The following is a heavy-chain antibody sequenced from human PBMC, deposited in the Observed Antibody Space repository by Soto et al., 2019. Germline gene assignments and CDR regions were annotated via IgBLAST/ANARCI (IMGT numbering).Heavy chain of an antibody. V-gene: IGHV3-23*01. J-gene: IGHJ6*02. Sequence: GGSLRGCCAASGFTVTSYDMSWVRQAPGKGLEWVSAISGSGGSTYYADSVKGRFTISRDNSKNTLYLQMNSLRAEDTAVYYCANRYFYWLSNYYYYYYGMDVWGQGTTVTVSS. CDR3: ANRYFYWLSNYYYYYYGMDV. CDR2: ISGSGGST. CDR1: GFTVTSYD. D-gene: IGHD3-9*01.